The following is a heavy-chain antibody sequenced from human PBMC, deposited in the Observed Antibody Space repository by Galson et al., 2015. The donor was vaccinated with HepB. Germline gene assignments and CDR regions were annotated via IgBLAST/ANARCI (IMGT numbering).Heavy chain of an antibody. CDR3: ARDNLYDSGGHSNWFDP. V-gene: IGHV3-33*01. CDR1: GFTFRNYG. CDR2: IWYDGSNK. D-gene: IGHD3-10*01. Sequence: SLRLSCAASGFTFRNYGFHWVRQAPGKGLEWVAAIWYDGSNKFYGDSVKGQFTISRDNSENTLYLQMNSLRVEDTAVYYCARDNLYDSGGHSNWFDPWGQGTLVTVSS. J-gene: IGHJ5*02.